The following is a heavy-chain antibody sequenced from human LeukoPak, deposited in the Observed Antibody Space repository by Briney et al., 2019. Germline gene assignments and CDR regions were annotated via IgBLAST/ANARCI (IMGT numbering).Heavy chain of an antibody. CDR3: ARYYFWTGSYFFDY. J-gene: IGHJ4*02. Sequence: GESLKISCEASGYTFTSYLIAWVRQMPGKGLELMGIIFPGDSDTNYSPSFQGQVTISADKSTNTAYLQWSSLKASDTAMYYCARYYFWTGSYFFDYWGQGTLVTVSS. CDR2: IFPGDSDT. CDR1: GYTFTSYL. D-gene: IGHD3/OR15-3a*01. V-gene: IGHV5-51*01.